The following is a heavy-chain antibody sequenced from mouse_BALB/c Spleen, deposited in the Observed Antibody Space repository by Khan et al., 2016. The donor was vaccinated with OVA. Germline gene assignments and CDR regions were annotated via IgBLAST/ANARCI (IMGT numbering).Heavy chain of an antibody. CDR2: ISSSGST. Sequence: VQLKESGPGLVKPSQSLSLTCTVTGYSITSDYAWNWIRQFPGNKLEWMGYISSSGSTNYNPALKSRISITLDTSKNQFVLQLNSVTTEDTATYYCARDGSRYNYAMDYWGQGTSVTVSS. D-gene: IGHD2-3*01. CDR3: ARDGSRYNYAMDY. V-gene: IGHV3-2*02. J-gene: IGHJ4*01. CDR1: GYSITSDYA.